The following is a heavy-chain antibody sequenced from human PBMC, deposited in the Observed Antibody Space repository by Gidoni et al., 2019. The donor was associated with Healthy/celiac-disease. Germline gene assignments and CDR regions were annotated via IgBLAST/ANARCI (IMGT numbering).Heavy chain of an antibody. D-gene: IGHD1-26*01. CDR3: AKEWYSGSYSDSAFDY. CDR1: GFPFGSYG. J-gene: IGHJ4*02. Sequence: QVQLVASGGGVVQPGRSLRLSCAASGFPFGSYGMHWVRQAPGKGLEWLAVISYDGSNKYYADSVKGRFTISRDNSKNTLYLQMNSLRAEDTAVYYCAKEWYSGSYSDSAFDYWGQGTLVTVSS. V-gene: IGHV3-30*18. CDR2: ISYDGSNK.